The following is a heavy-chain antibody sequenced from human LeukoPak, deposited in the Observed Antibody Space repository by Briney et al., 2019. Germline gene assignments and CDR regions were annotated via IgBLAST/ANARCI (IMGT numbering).Heavy chain of an antibody. J-gene: IGHJ3*02. V-gene: IGHV3-7*04. D-gene: IGHD1-26*01. Sequence: IKXDGXXXXYVXSVKXRFTISRDNAKNSLYLQMNTLRAEXTAVYYCAREVGATNAFDIWGQGTMVTVSS. CDR3: AREVGATNAFDI. CDR2: IKXDGXXX.